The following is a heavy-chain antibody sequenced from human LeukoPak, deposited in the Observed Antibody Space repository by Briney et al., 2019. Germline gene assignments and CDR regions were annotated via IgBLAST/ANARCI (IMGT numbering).Heavy chain of an antibody. CDR1: GFTFSSYW. Sequence: GGSLRLSCAASGFTFSSYWMSWVRQAPGKGLEWVANIKQDGSERYYVDSVKGRFTISRDNAKNSLYLQMNSLRAEDTAVYYCARVRQWPSLGWYFDLWGRGTLVTVSS. CDR3: ARVRQWPSLGWYFDL. CDR2: IKQDGSER. D-gene: IGHD6-19*01. V-gene: IGHV3-7*01. J-gene: IGHJ2*01.